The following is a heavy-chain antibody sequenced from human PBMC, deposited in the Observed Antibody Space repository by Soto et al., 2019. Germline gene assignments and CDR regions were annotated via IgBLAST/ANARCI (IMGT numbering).Heavy chain of an antibody. CDR3: ARRGSGSYYDY. CDR2: ISGSGGST. J-gene: IGHJ4*02. Sequence: EVQLLESGGGLVQPGGSLRLSCAASGFTFSSYAMRWVRQAPGKGLEWISAISGSGGSTYYADSVKGRFTISRDNSKNTLYLQMNSLRAEDTAVYYCARRGSGSYYDYWGQGTLVTVSS. D-gene: IGHD1-26*01. CDR1: GFTFSSYA. V-gene: IGHV3-23*01.